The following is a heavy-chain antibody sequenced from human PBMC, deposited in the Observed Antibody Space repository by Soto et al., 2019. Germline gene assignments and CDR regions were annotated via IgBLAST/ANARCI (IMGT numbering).Heavy chain of an antibody. CDR1: GGSISSGGYY. V-gene: IGHV4-31*03. Sequence: SETLSLTCTVSGGSISSGGYYWSWIRQHPGKGLEWIGYIYYSGSTYYNPSLKSRVTISVDTSKNQFSLKLSSVTAADTAVYYCARDLRGSSASGYYYYGMDVWGQGTTGTVSS. CDR2: IYYSGST. J-gene: IGHJ6*02. D-gene: IGHD6-6*01. CDR3: ARDLRGSSASGYYYYGMDV.